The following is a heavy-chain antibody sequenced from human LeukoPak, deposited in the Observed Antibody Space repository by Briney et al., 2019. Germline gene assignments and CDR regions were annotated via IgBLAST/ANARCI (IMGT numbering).Heavy chain of an antibody. CDR1: GYSFTGYY. Sequence: GSVKVSCKASGYSFTGYYIQWVRQAPGQGLEWVGWINPNIGTTKFAQKFQGRVAMTRDTSTNTAYMEMSSLRSDDTAVYYCAREFHFGSGRRGYNWFGPWGKGTLVTVSS. V-gene: IGHV1-2*02. J-gene: IGHJ5*02. D-gene: IGHD3-10*01. CDR2: INPNIGTT. CDR3: AREFHFGSGRRGYNWFGP.